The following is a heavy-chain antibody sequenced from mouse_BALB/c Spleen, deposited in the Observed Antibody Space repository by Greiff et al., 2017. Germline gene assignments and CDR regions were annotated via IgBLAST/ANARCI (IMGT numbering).Heavy chain of an antibody. J-gene: IGHJ4*01. CDR1: GYTFTSYN. CDR3: ARLGNYAMDY. CDR2: IYPGNGDT. V-gene: IGHV1-12*01. D-gene: IGHD4-1*01. Sequence: QVQLQQPGAELVKPGASVKMSCKASGYTFTSYNMHWVKQTPGQGLEWIGAIYPGNGDTSYNQKFKGKATLTADKSSSTAYMQLSSLTSEDSAVYYCARLGNYAMDYWGQGTSVTVSS.